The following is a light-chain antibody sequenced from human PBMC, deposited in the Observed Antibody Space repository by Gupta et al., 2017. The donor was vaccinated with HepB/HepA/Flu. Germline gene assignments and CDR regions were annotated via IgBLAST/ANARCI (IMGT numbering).Light chain of an antibody. CDR1: QIINRY. Sequence: DIQMTQSPSSLSASVGDRVTITCRANQIINRYLNWYQQKPGKAPKLLIYGASSLQSGVPSRFSGSESGTDFTLTISRLRPEDFATCYCRQSDTTPCAFGHGTKVDIK. CDR2: GAS. CDR3: RQSDTTPCA. J-gene: IGKJ3*01. V-gene: IGKV1-39*01.